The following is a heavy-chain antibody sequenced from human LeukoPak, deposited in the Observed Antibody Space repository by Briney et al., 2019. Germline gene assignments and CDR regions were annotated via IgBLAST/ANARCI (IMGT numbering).Heavy chain of an antibody. CDR2: IYYSGST. D-gene: IGHD1-14*01. CDR1: GGSISSSSYY. V-gene: IGHV4-39*01. CDR3: AELPELGSFDY. Sequence: SETLSLTCTVSGGSISSSSYYWGWIRQPPGKGLEWIGSIYYSGSTYYNPSLKSRVTISADTSKNQFSLKLSSVTAADTAVYYCAELPELGSFDYWGQGALVTVSS. J-gene: IGHJ4*02.